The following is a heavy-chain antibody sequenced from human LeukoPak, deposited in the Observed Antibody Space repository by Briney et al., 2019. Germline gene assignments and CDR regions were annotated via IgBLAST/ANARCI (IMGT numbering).Heavy chain of an antibody. CDR2: ISSSGNTI. D-gene: IGHD5-12*01. CDR3: ARWGKYSGYEKHDY. Sequence: GGSLRLSCAAAGFTFSSYEMNWVRQAPGKGLEWVSFISSSGNTIYYADSVKGRFTISRDDAKNSLYLQMNSLRAEDTAVYYCARWGKYSGYEKHDYWGQGTLVTVSS. V-gene: IGHV3-48*03. CDR1: GFTFSSYE. J-gene: IGHJ4*02.